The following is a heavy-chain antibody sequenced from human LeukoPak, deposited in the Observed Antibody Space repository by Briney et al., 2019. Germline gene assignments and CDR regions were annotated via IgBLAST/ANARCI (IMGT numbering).Heavy chain of an antibody. D-gene: IGHD3-9*01. Sequence: PSQTLSLTCTVSGGSISSGSYYWSWIRQPAGKGLEWIGRIYTSGSTNYNPSLKSRVTISVDTSKNQFSLKLSSVTAADTAVYYCARSLGRYFDWLLYRGGAFDYWGQGTLVTVSS. CDR3: ARSLGRYFDWLLYRGGAFDY. J-gene: IGHJ4*02. CDR2: IYTSGST. CDR1: GGSISSGSYY. V-gene: IGHV4-61*02.